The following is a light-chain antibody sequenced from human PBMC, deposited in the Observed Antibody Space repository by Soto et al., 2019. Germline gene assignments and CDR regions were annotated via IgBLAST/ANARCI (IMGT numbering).Light chain of an antibody. V-gene: IGLV1-47*01. J-gene: IGLJ7*01. CDR3: AAWDDSLSGPGV. Sequence: QAVVTQPPSASGTPGQRVTISCSGSSSNIGNFYVYWYQQLPGTAPKLLIYKNNQRPLGVPGRFSGSKSGTSASLAISGLRSEDEADYYCAAWDDSLSGPGVFGGGTQLTVL. CDR1: SSNIGNFY. CDR2: KNN.